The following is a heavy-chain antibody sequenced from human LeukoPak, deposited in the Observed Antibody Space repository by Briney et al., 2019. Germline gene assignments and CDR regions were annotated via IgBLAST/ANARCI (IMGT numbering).Heavy chain of an antibody. V-gene: IGHV3-48*01. D-gene: IGHD2-15*01. J-gene: IGHJ6*03. Sequence: GGSLRLSCAASGFTFSSYSMNWVRQAPGKVLEWVSYISSSGSTIYYADSVKGRFTISRDNSKNTLYLQMNSLRAEDTAVYYCAKDAYWADYYCYYMDVWGKGTTVTISS. CDR3: AKDAYWADYYCYYMDV. CDR1: GFTFSSYS. CDR2: ISSSGSTI.